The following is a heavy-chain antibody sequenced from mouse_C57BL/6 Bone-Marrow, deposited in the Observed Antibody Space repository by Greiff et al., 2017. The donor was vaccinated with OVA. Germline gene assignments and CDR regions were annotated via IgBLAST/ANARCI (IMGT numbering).Heavy chain of an antibody. Sequence: VMLVESGAELVKPGASVKMSCKASGYTFTTYPIEWMKQNHGKSLEWIGNFHPYNDDTKYNEKFKGKATLTVEKSSSTVYLELSRLTSDDSAVYYCAREDDGYYYFDYWGQGTTLTVSS. CDR1: GYTFTTYP. CDR2: FHPYNDDT. J-gene: IGHJ2*01. CDR3: AREDDGYYYFDY. D-gene: IGHD2-3*01. V-gene: IGHV1-47*01.